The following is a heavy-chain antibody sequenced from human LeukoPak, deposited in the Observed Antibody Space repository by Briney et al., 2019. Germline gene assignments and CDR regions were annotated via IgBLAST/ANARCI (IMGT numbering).Heavy chain of an antibody. Sequence: GGSLRLSCAASGFTVSNNYMNWVRQAPGKGLEWVSLIYSGGSTYYADSVKGRFTISRDNSKNTLYLQMNSLRVEDTAVYYCARESVSSLKAMDVWGQGTTVTVSS. D-gene: IGHD6-13*01. V-gene: IGHV3-53*01. CDR2: IYSGGST. CDR3: ARESVSSLKAMDV. CDR1: GFTVSNNY. J-gene: IGHJ6*02.